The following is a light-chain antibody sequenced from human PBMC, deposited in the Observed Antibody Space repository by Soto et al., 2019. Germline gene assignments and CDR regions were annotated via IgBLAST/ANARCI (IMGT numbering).Light chain of an antibody. Sequence: DIQITRFPSSLSDLEGAKVPSICRQGRSIASYLNWYQQKPGKAPKLLIYAASSLQSGVPSRFSGSGSGPDFTLTISSLQPEDFATYYCQQSYSTPHTFGQGTKVEIK. V-gene: IGKV1-39*01. J-gene: IGKJ1*01. CDR2: AAS. CDR3: QQSYSTPHT. CDR1: RSIASY.